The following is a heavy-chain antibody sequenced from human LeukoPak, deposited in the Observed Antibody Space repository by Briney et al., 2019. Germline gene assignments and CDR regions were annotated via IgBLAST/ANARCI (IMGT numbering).Heavy chain of an antibody. CDR2: ISSSSSTI. CDR1: GFTFSSYS. Sequence: GGSLRLSCAASGFTFSSYSMNWVRQAPGKGLEWVSYISSSSSTIYYADSVKGRFTISRDNAKNSLYLQMNSLRAEDTAVYYCARGGENYYGSGSTPTFDYWGQGTLVTVSS. CDR3: ARGGENYYGSGSTPTFDY. D-gene: IGHD3-10*01. J-gene: IGHJ4*02. V-gene: IGHV3-48*01.